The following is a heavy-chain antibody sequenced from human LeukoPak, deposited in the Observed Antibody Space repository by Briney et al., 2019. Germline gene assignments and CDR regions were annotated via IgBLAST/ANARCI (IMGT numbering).Heavy chain of an antibody. J-gene: IGHJ4*02. V-gene: IGHV4-38-2*01. Sequence: SETLSLTCAVSRFSISTCYYWGWLRQPPGEGLELIYVIYHSETTYSNPSLKSRLTMSVETTKNQFSLNLSSVTAADTAVYYCARWGRIVGATTVDNWGQGTIVTVSS. CDR3: ARWGRIVGATTVDN. CDR2: IYHSETT. CDR1: RFSISTCYY. D-gene: IGHD3-16*01.